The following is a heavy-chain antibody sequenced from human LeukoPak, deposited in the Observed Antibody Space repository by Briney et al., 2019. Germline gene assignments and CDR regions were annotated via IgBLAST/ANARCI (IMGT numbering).Heavy chain of an antibody. CDR2: ISGYTGNT. J-gene: IGHJ3*02. CDR3: ARPANLYYASDAFDI. Sequence: GASVKVSCKAFGYSFTNYAINWVRQAPGQGLEWMGWISGYTGNTNYAQKFQGRLTMTANTSTNTASMELRSLRSDDTAVYYCARPANLYYASDAFDIWGQGTMVTVSS. D-gene: IGHD1-26*01. V-gene: IGHV1-18*01. CDR1: GYSFTNYA.